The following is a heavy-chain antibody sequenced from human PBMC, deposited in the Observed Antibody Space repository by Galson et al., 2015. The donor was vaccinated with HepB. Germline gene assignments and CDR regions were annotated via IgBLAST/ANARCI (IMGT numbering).Heavy chain of an antibody. CDR2: INPSGGST. CDR3: AREGASGDIVFINWFDP. J-gene: IGHJ5*02. Sequence: QSGAEVKKPGASVKVSCKASGYTFTSYYMHWVRQAPGQGLEWMGIINPSGGSTSYAQKFQGRVTMTTDTSTSTAYMELRSLRSDDTAVYYCAREGASGDIVFINWFDPWGQGTLVTVSS. V-gene: IGHV1-46*01. D-gene: IGHD2-15*01. CDR1: GYTFTSYY.